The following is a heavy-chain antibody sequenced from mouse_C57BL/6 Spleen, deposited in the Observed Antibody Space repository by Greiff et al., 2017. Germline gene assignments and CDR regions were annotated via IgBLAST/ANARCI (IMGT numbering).Heavy chain of an antibody. J-gene: IGHJ4*01. CDR1: GYTFTSYW. V-gene: IGHV1-55*01. Sequence: VKLQQPGAELVKPGASVKMSCKASGYTFTSYWLTWVKQRPGQGLEWIGDIYPGSGSTNYNEKFKSKATLTVDTSSSTAYMQLSSLTSEDSAVYYCAREDYFYAMDYWGQGTSVTVSS. D-gene: IGHD1-1*02. CDR2: IYPGSGST. CDR3: AREDYFYAMDY.